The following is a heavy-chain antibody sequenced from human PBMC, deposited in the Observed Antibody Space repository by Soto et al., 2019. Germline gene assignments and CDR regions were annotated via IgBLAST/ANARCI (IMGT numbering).Heavy chain of an antibody. CDR2: IIPIFGPA. J-gene: IGHJ3*02. CDR3: ARGQYCSGGSCYLRGAFDI. CDR1: GGTLSSYA. V-gene: IGHV1-69*13. D-gene: IGHD2-15*01. Sequence: SVKVSCKASGGTLSSYAISWVRQAPGQGLEWLGGIIPIFGPANYAQKFQGRVTITADESTSTAYMELSSLRSEDTAVYYCARGQYCSGGSCYLRGAFDIWGQGTMVTVSS.